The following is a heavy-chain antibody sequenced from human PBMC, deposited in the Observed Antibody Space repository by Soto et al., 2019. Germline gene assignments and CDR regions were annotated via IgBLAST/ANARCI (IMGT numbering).Heavy chain of an antibody. V-gene: IGHV1-46*03. Sequence: ASVKVSCKASGYTFTDYYMHWVRQAPGQGLEWMGIINAGGGTTNYAQKFQGRVTMTRDTSTSTVYMELSSLRSEDTAVYYCSRGVSVVLTAPWSFDIWGQGTMVTVSS. D-gene: IGHD2-21*02. CDR1: GYTFTDYY. CDR2: INAGGGTT. J-gene: IGHJ3*02. CDR3: SRGVSVVLTAPWSFDI.